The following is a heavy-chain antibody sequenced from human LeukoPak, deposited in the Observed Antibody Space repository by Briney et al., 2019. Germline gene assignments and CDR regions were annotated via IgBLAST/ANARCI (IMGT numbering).Heavy chain of an antibody. J-gene: IGHJ4*02. CDR3: ASSVDSSGYYYEGFDY. CDR1: GFTFSSYA. D-gene: IGHD3-22*01. CDR2: ISYDGSNK. Sequence: GGSLRLSCAASGFTFSSYAMHWVRQAPGKGLEWVAVISYDGSNKYYADSVKGRFTISRDNSKNTLYLQMNSLRAEDTAVCYCASSVDSSGYYYEGFDYWGQGTLVTVSS. V-gene: IGHV3-30*04.